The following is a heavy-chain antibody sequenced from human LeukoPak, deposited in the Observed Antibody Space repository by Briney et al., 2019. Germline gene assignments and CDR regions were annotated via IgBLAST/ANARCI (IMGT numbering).Heavy chain of an antibody. CDR2: ISYNGGRK. V-gene: IGHV3-30*04. J-gene: IGHJ4*02. Sequence: GGSLRLSCVASGFSFSGYAIHWVRQAPGKGLEWVALISYNGGRKDYADSVKGRFTIDRDNSKNTVYLQMNSLRPDDTAIYFCARQEARNYYYEGLDYWGQGNLVTVSS. CDR3: ARQEARNYYYEGLDY. CDR1: GFSFSGYA. D-gene: IGHD3-22*01.